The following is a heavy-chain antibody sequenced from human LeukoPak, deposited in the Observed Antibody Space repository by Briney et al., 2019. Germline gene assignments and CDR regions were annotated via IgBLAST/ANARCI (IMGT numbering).Heavy chain of an antibody. CDR3: ARGLDKYDYWSGYFLAD. J-gene: IGHJ4*02. CDR1: GYTFTGYY. V-gene: IGHV1-2*06. CDR2: INPNSGGT. Sequence: GASVKVSCKASGYTFTGYYMHWVRQAPGQGLEWMGRINPNSGGTNYAQTFQGRVTMTRDTSISTAYMELSRLRSDDTAVYYCARGLDKYDYWSGYFLADWGQGTLVTVSS. D-gene: IGHD3-3*01.